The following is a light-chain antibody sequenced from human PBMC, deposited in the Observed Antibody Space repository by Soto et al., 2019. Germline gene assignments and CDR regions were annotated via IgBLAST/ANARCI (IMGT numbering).Light chain of an antibody. CDR2: AAS. CDR3: QQYYSYTFLT. Sequence: AIRMTQSPSSLSASTGDRVTITCRASQGISSYLAWYQQKPGKAPKLLIYAASTLQSGVPSRFSGSGSGTDFTLTISCLQSEDFAPYYCQQYYSYTFLTFGGGTKVEIK. V-gene: IGKV1-8*01. J-gene: IGKJ4*01. CDR1: QGISSY.